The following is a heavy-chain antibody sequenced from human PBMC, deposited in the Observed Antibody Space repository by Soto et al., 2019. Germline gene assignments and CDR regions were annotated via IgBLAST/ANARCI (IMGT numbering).Heavy chain of an antibody. Sequence: QVQLQESGPGLVQPSQTLSLTCTVSGASISSGGYYWSWIRQHPGKGLEWIGYIYYSGTTYYNPSLKSRLPISLDTSRNQFSLELNSVSAADTAVYYCARDDSSGYTFEHWGQGTLVTVSS. V-gene: IGHV4-31*03. CDR1: GASISSGGYY. D-gene: IGHD3-22*01. J-gene: IGHJ4*02. CDR2: IYYSGTT. CDR3: ARDDSSGYTFEH.